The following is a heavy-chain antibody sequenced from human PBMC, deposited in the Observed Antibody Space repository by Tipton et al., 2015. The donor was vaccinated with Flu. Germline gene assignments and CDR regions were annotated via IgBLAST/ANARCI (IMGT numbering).Heavy chain of an antibody. CDR2: IFHTGST. Sequence: TLSLTCTVSSYSIISDYYWGWIRQPPGKGLEWIGNIFHTGSTYYNPSLKSRLTISVDTSKNQFSLRLSSVTAADTAVYYCARHTGDSVRGVIDYWGQGTLVTVSS. CDR1: SYSIISDYY. CDR3: ARHTGDSVRGVIDY. J-gene: IGHJ4*02. D-gene: IGHD3-10*02. V-gene: IGHV4-38-2*02.